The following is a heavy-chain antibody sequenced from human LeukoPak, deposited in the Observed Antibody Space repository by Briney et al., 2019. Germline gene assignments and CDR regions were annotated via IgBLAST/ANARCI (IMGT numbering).Heavy chain of an antibody. CDR3: ARDGSGWSYFDY. Sequence: GGSLRLSCAASGFTFSTYTMNWVRQAPGQGLEWVSSITSNGYYIYYADSVEGRFTISRDNAKNSLYLQMNSLRAEDTAIYYCARDGSGWSYFDYWGQGTLVTVSS. D-gene: IGHD6-19*01. CDR1: GFTFSTYT. CDR2: ITSNGYYI. J-gene: IGHJ4*02. V-gene: IGHV3-21*01.